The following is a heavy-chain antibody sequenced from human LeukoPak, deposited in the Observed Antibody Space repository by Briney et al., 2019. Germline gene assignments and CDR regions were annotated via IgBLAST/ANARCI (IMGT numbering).Heavy chain of an antibody. J-gene: IGHJ3*01. CDR3: AREEPYCSSTTCYEDAFDV. Sequence: KPGGSLRLSSAASGSTFSNFNMNWVHQAPGKGLEWVSSISSSSSYIYYADSVKGRFTISRDNAKNSLYLQMNSLGAEDTAVYYCAREEPYCSSTTCYEDAFDVWGQGTMVTVSS. CDR2: ISSSSSYI. V-gene: IGHV3-21*01. CDR1: GSTFSNFN. D-gene: IGHD2-2*01.